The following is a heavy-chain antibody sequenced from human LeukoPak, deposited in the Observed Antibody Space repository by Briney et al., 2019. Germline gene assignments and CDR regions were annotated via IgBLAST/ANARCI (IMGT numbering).Heavy chain of an antibody. CDR3: ARDRPTGGPGDLY. J-gene: IGHJ4*01. V-gene: IGHV3-7*01. D-gene: IGHD2-21*01. CDR1: GFTFSSYW. Sequence: GGSLRLSCAASGFTFSSYWMSWVRQAPGKGLEWVANIKQDGSEKYYVDSVKGRFTISRDNAQNSLYLQMNSLRAEDTAIYYCARDRPTGGPGDLYWGHGTLVTVSS. CDR2: IKQDGSEK.